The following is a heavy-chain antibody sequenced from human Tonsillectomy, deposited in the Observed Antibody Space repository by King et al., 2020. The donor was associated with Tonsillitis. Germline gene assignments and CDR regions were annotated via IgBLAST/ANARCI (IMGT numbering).Heavy chain of an antibody. CDR3: AREIRELITMMSGHYYYYYYMDV. J-gene: IGHJ6*03. CDR2: ISSSGITI. Sequence: VQLVESGGGLVQPGGSLRLSCAASGFTFSSYEMNWVRQAPGKGLEWVSYISSSGITIYYADSVKGRFTISRDNAKNSLFLQMNSLRAEDTAVYYCAREIRELITMMSGHYYYYYYMDVWGKGTTVTVSS. CDR1: GFTFSSYE. D-gene: IGHD3-22*01. V-gene: IGHV3-48*03.